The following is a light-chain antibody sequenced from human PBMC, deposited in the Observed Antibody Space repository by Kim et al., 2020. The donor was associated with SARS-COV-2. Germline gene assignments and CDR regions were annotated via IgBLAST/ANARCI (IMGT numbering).Light chain of an antibody. CDR3: QQYGSSRLT. CDR2: GAS. J-gene: IGKJ4*01. CDR1: QSVSSSY. Sequence: SPGERGTLSCRASQSVSSSYLAWYQQKPGQAPRLLIYGASSRAIGIPDRFSGSGSGTDFTLTISRLEPEDFAVYYCQQYGSSRLTFGGGTKVDIK. V-gene: IGKV3-20*01.